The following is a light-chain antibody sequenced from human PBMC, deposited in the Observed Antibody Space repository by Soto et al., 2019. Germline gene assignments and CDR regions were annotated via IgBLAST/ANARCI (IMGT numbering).Light chain of an antibody. CDR1: SSDVGAYKY. CDR3: SSYTSTDTQV. V-gene: IGLV2-14*01. J-gene: IGLJ1*01. CDR2: EVS. Sequence: SLTQPHCVSGSPGQSITISCTGTSSDVGAYKYVSWYQQHPGKAPKLMIYEVSNRPSGVSNRFSGSKSGNTASVTISGLQAEDEADYYCSSYTSTDTQVFGTGTKVTVL.